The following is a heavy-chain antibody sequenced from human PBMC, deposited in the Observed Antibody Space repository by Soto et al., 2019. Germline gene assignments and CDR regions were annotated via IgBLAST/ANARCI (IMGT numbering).Heavy chain of an antibody. CDR2: IIPIFGTA. J-gene: IGHJ5*02. V-gene: IGHV1-69*13. CDR1: GGTFSSYA. D-gene: IGHD3-22*01. CDR3: ARDRGPSSGYYPYWFDP. Sequence: ASVKVSCKASGGTFSSYAISWVRQAPGQGLEWMGEIIPIFGTANYAQKFQGRVMITADESTSTAYMELSSLRSEDTAVYYCARDRGPSSGYYPYWFDPWGQGTPVTVSS.